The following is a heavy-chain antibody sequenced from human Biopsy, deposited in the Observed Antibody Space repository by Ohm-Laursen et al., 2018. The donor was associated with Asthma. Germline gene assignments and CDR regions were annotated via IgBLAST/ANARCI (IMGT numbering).Heavy chain of an antibody. V-gene: IGHV3-30*03. CDR1: GFAFNRFD. J-gene: IGHJ3*02. Sequence: SLRLSCTASGFAFNRFDMHWVRQAPGKGLEWVALISSDGHNKYYKDSVKGRFTISRDNSKLRLYLEINSLRVEDSAVYYCARESGQDSGGTGAFDRWGQGIMVAVSS. CDR3: ARESGQDSGGTGAFDR. D-gene: IGHD4-23*01. CDR2: ISSDGHNK.